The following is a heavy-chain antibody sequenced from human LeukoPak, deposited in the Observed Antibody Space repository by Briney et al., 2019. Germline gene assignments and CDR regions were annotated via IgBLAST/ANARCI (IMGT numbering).Heavy chain of an antibody. Sequence: PGRSLRLSCAASGFTFSSYAMHWVRQAPGKGLEWVAVISYDGSNKYYADSVKGRSTISRDNSKNTLYLQMNSLRAEDTAVYYCARQIHSGSYSYYYYYYMDVWGKGTTVTVSS. CDR3: ARQIHSGSYSYYYYYYMDV. J-gene: IGHJ6*03. V-gene: IGHV3-30*04. CDR1: GFTFSSYA. CDR2: ISYDGSNK. D-gene: IGHD3-10*01.